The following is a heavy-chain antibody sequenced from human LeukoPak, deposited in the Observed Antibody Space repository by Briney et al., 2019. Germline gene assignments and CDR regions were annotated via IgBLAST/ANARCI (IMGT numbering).Heavy chain of an antibody. Sequence: SETLSLTCTVSGGSISSHYWSWIRQPPGKGLEWIGCIYYSGSTNYNPSLKSRVTISVDTSKNQFSLKLSSVTAADTAVYYCGGSWYSYYFDYWGQGTLVTVSS. CDR2: IYYSGST. CDR1: GGSISSHY. D-gene: IGHD6-13*01. J-gene: IGHJ4*02. CDR3: GGSWYSYYFDY. V-gene: IGHV4-59*11.